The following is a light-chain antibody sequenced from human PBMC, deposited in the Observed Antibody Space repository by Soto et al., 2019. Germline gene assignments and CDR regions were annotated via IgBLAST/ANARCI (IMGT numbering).Light chain of an antibody. V-gene: IGKV1-39*01. CDR1: QSISSY. CDR2: AAS. CDR3: QQSYSTVT. Sequence: EIQMTQSPSALSASIGDSVTITCRASQSISSYLNWYQQKPGKAPKLLIYAASSLQSGVPSRFSGSGSGTDFTLTISSLQPEDFATYYCQQSYSTVTFGQGTRLEIK. J-gene: IGKJ5*01.